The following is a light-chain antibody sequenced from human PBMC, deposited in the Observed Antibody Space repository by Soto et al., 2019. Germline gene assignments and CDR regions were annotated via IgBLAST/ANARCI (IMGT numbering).Light chain of an antibody. CDR2: GAS. CDR3: QQYDSSPLT. Sequence: ENVLTQSPGTLSLSPGERATLSCRASQSVSSSYLTWYQQKPGQAPRLLIYGASSRATDIPDRFSGSGSGTDFTLTISRLEPEDFAVYYCQQYDSSPLTFGQGTKLEIK. J-gene: IGKJ2*01. V-gene: IGKV3-20*01. CDR1: QSVSSSY.